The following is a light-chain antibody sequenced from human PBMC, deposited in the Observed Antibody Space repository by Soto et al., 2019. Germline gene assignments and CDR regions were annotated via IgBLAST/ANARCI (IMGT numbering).Light chain of an antibody. CDR2: ANS. V-gene: IGLV1-40*01. CDR1: SSNIGAGYD. Sequence: QSVLTQPPSVSGAPGQRVTISCTGSSSNIGAGYDVHWYQQLPGTAPKLLMYANSNRPSGVPDRFSGSKSGTSASLAITGHQAEDEADYYCQSYDTSLSVVFGGGTKLTVL. CDR3: QSYDTSLSVV. J-gene: IGLJ2*01.